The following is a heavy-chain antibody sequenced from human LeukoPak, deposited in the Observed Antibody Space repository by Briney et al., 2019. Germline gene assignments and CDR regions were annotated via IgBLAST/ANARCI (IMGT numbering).Heavy chain of an antibody. CDR2: IHSSGSP. J-gene: IGHJ4*02. CDR1: GGSVSSYY. D-gene: IGHD6-19*01. V-gene: IGHV4-59*02. CDR3: AKELYGWYFDS. Sequence: SETLSLTCTVSGGSVSSYYWSWVRQPPGKGLEWIGYIHSSGSPNYNPSLKSRVTISVDTSKNHLSLNLSSVTAADTAVYYCAKELYGWYFDSWGQGTLVTVSS.